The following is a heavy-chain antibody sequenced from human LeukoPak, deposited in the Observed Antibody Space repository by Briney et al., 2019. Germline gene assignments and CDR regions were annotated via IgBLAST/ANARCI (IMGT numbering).Heavy chain of an antibody. J-gene: IGHJ6*02. CDR2: IGVAGDT. Sequence: GGSLRLSCAASGFTLSSYDMHWVRQVTGKGLEWVSAIGVAGDTYYPGSVKGRFIITRENAKNSLYLQMDSLRVEDTAVYYCARDRHGMAVWGQGTTVVVSS. CDR1: GFTLSSYD. CDR3: ARDRHGMAV. V-gene: IGHV3-13*01.